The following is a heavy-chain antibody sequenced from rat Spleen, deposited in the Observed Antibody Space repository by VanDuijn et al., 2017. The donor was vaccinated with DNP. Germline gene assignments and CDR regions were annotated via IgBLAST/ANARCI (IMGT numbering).Heavy chain of an antibody. D-gene: IGHD1-9*01. CDR1: GFTFSDYN. V-gene: IGHV5-7*01. CDR3: ATHGVTTGITSFDF. J-gene: IGHJ2*01. Sequence: EVQLVGSGGGLVQPGRSLKLSCAASGFTFSDYNMAWVRQAPKKGLEWVATISYDGSNTYYRDSVKGRFTISRDNAKNTLYLQADSVRSEDTATYYCATHGVTTGITSFDFWGQGVMVTVSS. CDR2: ISYDGSNT.